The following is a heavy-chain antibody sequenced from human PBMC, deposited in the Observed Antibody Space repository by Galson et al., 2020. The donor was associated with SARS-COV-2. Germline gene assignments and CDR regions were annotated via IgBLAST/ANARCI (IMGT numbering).Heavy chain of an antibody. CDR1: GGSISSGGYS. CDR2: IYHGGST. V-gene: IGHV4-30-2*01. CDR3: ASGAYGAGSYHDPDAFDI. Sequence: SETLSLTCAVSGGSISSGGYSWNWIRQPPGKGLEWIGFIYHGGSTYYSPSLKSRVTISLDRSKNQFSLRLSSVTAADTAVYYCASGAYGAGSYHDPDAFDIWGQGTMVTVSS. J-gene: IGHJ3*02. D-gene: IGHD3-10*01.